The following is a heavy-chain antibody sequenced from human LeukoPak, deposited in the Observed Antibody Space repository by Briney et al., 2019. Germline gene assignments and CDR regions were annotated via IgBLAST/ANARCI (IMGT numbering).Heavy chain of an antibody. Sequence: GGSLRLSCAASGFTFSSYSMNWVCQAPGKGLEWVSSISSSSSYIYYADSVKGRFTISRDNAKNSLYLQMNSLRAEDTAVYYCARFRCSSTSCYSIGYYYGMDVWGQGTTVTVSS. CDR3: ARFRCSSTSCYSIGYYYGMDV. D-gene: IGHD2-2*02. J-gene: IGHJ6*02. CDR1: GFTFSSYS. CDR2: ISSSSSYI. V-gene: IGHV3-21*01.